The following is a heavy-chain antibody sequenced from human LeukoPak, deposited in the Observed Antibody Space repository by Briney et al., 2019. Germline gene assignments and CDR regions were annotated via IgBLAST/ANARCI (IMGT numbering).Heavy chain of an antibody. CDR3: AKGIVVVISGNAFDI. J-gene: IGHJ3*02. Sequence: GGSLRLSCAASGFTFSSYWMSWVRQAPGKGLEWVANIKKDGSEKYYVDSVKGRFTIFRDNAKNSLYLQMNSLRAEDTAVYYCAKGIVVVISGNAFDIWGQGTMVTVSS. D-gene: IGHD3-22*01. CDR2: IKKDGSEK. CDR1: GFTFSSYW. V-gene: IGHV3-7*03.